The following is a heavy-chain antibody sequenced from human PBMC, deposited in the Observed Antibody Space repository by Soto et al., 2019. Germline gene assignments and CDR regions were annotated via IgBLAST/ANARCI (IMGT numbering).Heavy chain of an antibody. D-gene: IGHD3-22*01. J-gene: IGHJ4*02. Sequence: QMQLVQSGPEVKKPGTSVKVSCKASGFTFTSSAVQWVRQARGQRLEWIGWIVVGSGNTNYAQKFQERVTITRDMSTSTAYMELSSLRSEDTAVYYCAAVSYYDSSGPGSHGDYWGQGTLVTVSS. CDR2: IVVGSGNT. V-gene: IGHV1-58*01. CDR3: AAVSYYDSSGPGSHGDY. CDR1: GFTFTSSA.